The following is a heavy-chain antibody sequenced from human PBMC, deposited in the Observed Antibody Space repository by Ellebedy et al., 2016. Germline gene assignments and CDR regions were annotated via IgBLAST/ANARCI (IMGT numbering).Heavy chain of an antibody. Sequence: GGSLRLXCAASGFDFSSYSMNWVRQAPGKGLEWVSSISSSSSYIYYADSVKGRFTISRDNAKNSLYLQMNGLRAEDTAVYYCARVGACTKGVCYTALGHMDVWGKGTAVTVSS. CDR3: ARVGACTKGVCYTALGHMDV. J-gene: IGHJ6*03. CDR2: ISSSSSYI. CDR1: GFDFSSYS. V-gene: IGHV3-21*01. D-gene: IGHD2-8*01.